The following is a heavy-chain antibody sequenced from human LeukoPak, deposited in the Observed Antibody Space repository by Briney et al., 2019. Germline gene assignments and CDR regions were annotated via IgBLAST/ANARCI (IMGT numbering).Heavy chain of an antibody. D-gene: IGHD1-26*01. V-gene: IGHV3-48*03. CDR1: GFTFRAYE. CDR2: IDSGSVE. Sequence: GGSLRLSCVASGFTFRAYEMNWVRQAPGKGLEWVSHIDSGSVEYYADSVRGRFTISRDNAKNSVYLQMNSLRAEDAAVYYCAREIVGAPGWFDPWGQGTLVTVSS. J-gene: IGHJ5*02. CDR3: AREIVGAPGWFDP.